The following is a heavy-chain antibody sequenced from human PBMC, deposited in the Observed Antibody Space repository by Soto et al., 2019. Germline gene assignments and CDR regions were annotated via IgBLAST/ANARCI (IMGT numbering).Heavy chain of an antibody. CDR3: ARRSPLVDTIESLGYYYYGMDV. Sequence: GESLKISCKGSGYSFTSYWIGWVRQMPGKGLEWMGIIYPGDSDTRYSPSFQGQVTISADKSISTAYLQWSSLKASDTAMYYCARRSPLVDTIESLGYYYYGMDVWGQGTTVTVSS. D-gene: IGHD5-12*01. J-gene: IGHJ6*02. CDR1: GYSFTSYW. CDR2: IYPGDSDT. V-gene: IGHV5-51*01.